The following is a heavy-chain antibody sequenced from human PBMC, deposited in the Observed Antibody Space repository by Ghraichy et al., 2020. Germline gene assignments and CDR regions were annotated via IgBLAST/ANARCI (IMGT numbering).Heavy chain of an antibody. CDR3: ARGLDVFDY. V-gene: IGHV3-23*01. D-gene: IGHD2-2*03. Sequence: LSLTCAASGFTFRNYAMTWVRQAPGKGLEWASVISGSGVTTYYADSVKGRLTISRDNSKNTVYLQMNSLRAEDTALYFCARGLDVFDYWGQGTVVTVSS. J-gene: IGHJ4*02. CDR2: ISGSGVTT. CDR1: GFTFRNYA.